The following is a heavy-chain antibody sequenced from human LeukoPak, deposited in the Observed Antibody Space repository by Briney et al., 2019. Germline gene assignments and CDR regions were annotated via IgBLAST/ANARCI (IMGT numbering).Heavy chain of an antibody. Sequence: PSETLSLTCTVPPGSISSYYWSWIRETPGKALEWIGYIYYTGSTYYNPSLKSRVTISVDTSKNQFSLKLSSVTAADTAVYYCATGSPLPLDFWGQGTLVTVSS. CDR2: IYYTGST. CDR3: ATGSPLPLDF. CDR1: PGSISSYY. D-gene: IGHD1-1*01. J-gene: IGHJ4*02. V-gene: IGHV4-59*08.